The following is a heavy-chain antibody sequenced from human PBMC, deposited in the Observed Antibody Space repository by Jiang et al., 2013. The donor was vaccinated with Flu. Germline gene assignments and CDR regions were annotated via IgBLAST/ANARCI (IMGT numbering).Heavy chain of an antibody. CDR3: ARAYYYDSSGYYPLYFDY. Sequence: QTLSLTCAISGDSVSSNSAAWNWIRQSPSRGLEWLGRTYYRSKWYNDYAVSVKSRITINPDTSKNQFSLQLNSVTPEDTAVYYCARAYYYDSSGYYPLYFDYWGQGTLVTVSS. D-gene: IGHD3-22*01. J-gene: IGHJ4*02. V-gene: IGHV6-1*01. CDR1: GDSVSSNSAA. CDR2: TYYRSKWYN.